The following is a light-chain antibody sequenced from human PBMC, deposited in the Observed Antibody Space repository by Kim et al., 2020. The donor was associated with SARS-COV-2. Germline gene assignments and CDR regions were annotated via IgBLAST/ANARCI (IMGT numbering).Light chain of an antibody. CDR1: NIGTKN. V-gene: IGLV3-9*01. CDR2: RDS. Sequence: AARGQTARITGGGNNIGTKNVNWYQQKQGQDPVLVIYRDSNRPSGIPERFTGSNSGNTATLTISRAQAGDEADYNCQVWDSSTAVFGGGTQLTVL. CDR3: QVWDSSTAV. J-gene: IGLJ3*02.